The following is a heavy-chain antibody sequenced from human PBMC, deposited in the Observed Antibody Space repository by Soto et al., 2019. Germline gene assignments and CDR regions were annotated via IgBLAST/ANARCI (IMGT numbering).Heavy chain of an antibody. CDR2: INPNSGGT. Sequence: QVQLVQSGAEVKKPGASVKVSCKASGYTFTGYYMHWVRQAPGQGLEWMGWINPNSGGTNYAQKFQGWVTMTRDTSISTAYMELSRLRSDDTAVYYCARGRVLMVYAIDYYYYGMDVWGQGTTFTVSS. CDR1: GYTFTGYY. D-gene: IGHD2-8*01. V-gene: IGHV1-2*04. CDR3: ARGRVLMVYAIDYYYYGMDV. J-gene: IGHJ6*02.